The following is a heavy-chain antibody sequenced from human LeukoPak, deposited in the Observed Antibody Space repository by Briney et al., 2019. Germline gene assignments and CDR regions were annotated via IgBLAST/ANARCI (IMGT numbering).Heavy chain of an antibody. Sequence: SETLSLTCTVSGGSISSYYWSWIRQPPGKGLEWIGSIYYSGSTYYNPSLKSRVTISVDTSKNQFSLKLSSVTAADTAVYYCATSGGWITFDYWGQGTLVTVSS. CDR1: GGSISSYY. D-gene: IGHD6-19*01. CDR2: IYYSGST. V-gene: IGHV4-59*12. CDR3: ATSGGWITFDY. J-gene: IGHJ4*02.